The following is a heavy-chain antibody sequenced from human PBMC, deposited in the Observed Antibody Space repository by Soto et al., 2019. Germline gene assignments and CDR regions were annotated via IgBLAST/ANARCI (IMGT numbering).Heavy chain of an antibody. D-gene: IGHD2-15*01. CDR1: GFTFSSYG. J-gene: IGHJ4*02. CDR2: ISYDGSNK. CDR3: AKDLFGCSGGSCYSFDY. V-gene: IGHV3-30*18. Sequence: GGSLRLSCAASGFTFSSYGMHWVRQAPGKGLEWVAVISYDGSNKYYADSVKGRFTISRDNSKNTLYLQMNSLRAEDTAVYYCAKDLFGCSGGSCYSFDYWGQGTLVTVSS.